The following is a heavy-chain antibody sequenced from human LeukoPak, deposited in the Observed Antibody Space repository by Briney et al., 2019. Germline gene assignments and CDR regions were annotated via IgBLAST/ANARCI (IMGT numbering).Heavy chain of an antibody. CDR2: IYYSGST. J-gene: IGHJ4*02. V-gene: IGHV4-59*12. CDR3: ARGRNYYDFWSGYYTGASIYFDY. Sequence: SETLSLTCTVSGGSISRYYWSWIRQPPGKGLEWIGYIYYSGSTNYNPSLKSRVTISVDTSKNQFSLKLSSVTAADTAVYYCARGRNYYDFWSGYYTGASIYFDYWGQGTMVTVSS. CDR1: GGSISRYY. D-gene: IGHD3-3*01.